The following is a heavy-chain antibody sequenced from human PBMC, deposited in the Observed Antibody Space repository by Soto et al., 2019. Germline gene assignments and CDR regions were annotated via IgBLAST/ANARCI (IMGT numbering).Heavy chain of an antibody. D-gene: IGHD6-13*01. Sequence: GGSLRLSCAASGFTFSSYAMSWVRQAPGKGLEWVSAISGSGGSTYYADSVKGRFTISRDNSKNTLYLQMNSLRAEDTAVYYCAKAQYSSWLQKIFDYWGQGTLVTVSS. J-gene: IGHJ4*02. V-gene: IGHV3-23*01. CDR1: GFTFSSYA. CDR2: ISGSGGST. CDR3: AKAQYSSWLQKIFDY.